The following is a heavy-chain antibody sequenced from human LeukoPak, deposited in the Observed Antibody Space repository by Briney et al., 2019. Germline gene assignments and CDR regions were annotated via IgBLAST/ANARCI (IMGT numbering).Heavy chain of an antibody. Sequence: GESLKISCKGSGYSFTSYWIGWVRQMPGKGLEWMGIIYPGDSDTRYSPSFQGQVTIPADKSISTAYLQWSSLKASDTAMYYCARMTYYYGSGSYYPLDYWGQGTLVTVSS. CDR2: IYPGDSDT. J-gene: IGHJ4*02. D-gene: IGHD3-10*01. CDR1: GYSFTSYW. CDR3: ARMTYYYGSGSYYPLDY. V-gene: IGHV5-51*01.